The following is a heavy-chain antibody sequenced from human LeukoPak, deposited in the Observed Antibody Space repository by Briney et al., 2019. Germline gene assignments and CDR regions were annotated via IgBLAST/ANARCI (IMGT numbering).Heavy chain of an antibody. CDR3: ARRSAAGRYFGY. Sequence: PGGSLRLSCALSGFTFSDYYMSWIRPAPRKGLEWVSYISRGGSTIYHPHSLKGRFTLSTDNAENSLYLQMKSLRAQGPAVYYRARRSAAGRYFGYWGQGTLVTVSS. V-gene: IGHV3-11*01. CDR2: ISRGGSTI. CDR1: GFTFSDYY. D-gene: IGHD6-13*01. J-gene: IGHJ4*02.